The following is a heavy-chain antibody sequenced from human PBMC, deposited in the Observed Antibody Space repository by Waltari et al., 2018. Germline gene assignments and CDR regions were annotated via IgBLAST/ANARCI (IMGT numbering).Heavy chain of an antibody. CDR2: IYYSGST. CDR1: GGSVSSGSYY. Sequence: QVQLQESGPGLVKPSETLSLTCTVSGGSVSSGSYYWSWIRQPPGKGLDWIGYIYYSGSTNSNPALKSRVTISVDTSKNQFSLKLSSVTAADTAVYYCARDHLDFWSGYYSFDYWGQGTLVTVSS. J-gene: IGHJ4*02. V-gene: IGHV4-61*01. CDR3: ARDHLDFWSGYYSFDY. D-gene: IGHD3-3*01.